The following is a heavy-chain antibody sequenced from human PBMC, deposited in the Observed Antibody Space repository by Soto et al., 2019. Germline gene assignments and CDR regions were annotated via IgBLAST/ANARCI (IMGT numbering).Heavy chain of an antibody. CDR2: IYYSGST. Sequence: QVQLQESGPGLVKPSQTLSLTCTVSGGSISSGGYYWSWIRQHPGKGLEWIGYIYYSGSTYYNPSLNIRFTMSVDTSKNQFSLKLSSVTAADTAVYYCATNGWGDLRFLVYWGQGTLVTVSS. CDR3: ATNGWGDLRFLVY. V-gene: IGHV4-31*03. D-gene: IGHD3-3*01. J-gene: IGHJ4*02. CDR1: GGSISSGGYY.